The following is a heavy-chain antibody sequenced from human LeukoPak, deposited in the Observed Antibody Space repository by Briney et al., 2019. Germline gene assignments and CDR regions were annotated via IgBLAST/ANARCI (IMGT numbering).Heavy chain of an antibody. V-gene: IGHV3-33*06. D-gene: IGHD3-10*01. J-gene: IGHJ4*02. CDR3: AKQPFHTYYYGSGSYSPPDY. Sequence: PGGSLRLSCAASGFTFSSYGMHSVRQAPGKGLEWVAVIWYDGSNKYYAESVKGRFTISRDNSKTTLNLQMNSLRAKDTAGYYCAKQPFHTYYYGSGSYSPPDYWGQGTLVTVSS. CDR2: IWYDGSNK. CDR1: GFTFSSYG.